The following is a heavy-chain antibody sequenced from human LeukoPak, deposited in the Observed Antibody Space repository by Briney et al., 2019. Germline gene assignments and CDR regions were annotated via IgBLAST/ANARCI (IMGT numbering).Heavy chain of an antibody. J-gene: IGHJ5*02. D-gene: IGHD3-9*01. CDR1: GYTFTSYG. CDR2: ISAYNGNT. V-gene: IGHV1-18*01. Sequence: GALVKVSCKASGYTFTSYGISWVRQAPGQGLEWMGWISAYNGNTNYAQKLQGRVTMTTDTSTSTAYMELRSLRSDDTAVYYCARNFDWLLENNWFDPWGQGTLVTVSS. CDR3: ARNFDWLLENNWFDP.